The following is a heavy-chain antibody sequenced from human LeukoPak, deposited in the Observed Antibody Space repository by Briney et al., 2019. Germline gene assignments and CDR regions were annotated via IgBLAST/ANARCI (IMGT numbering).Heavy chain of an antibody. CDR2: IYDRRST. D-gene: IGHD3-9*01. J-gene: IGHJ4*02. Sequence: SETLSLTCIVPGGSISNYYWSWIRQPPGKGLEWIGYIYDRRSTNNNPSLKSRVTISVDASKNQFSLKLTSVTAADTAVYYCARGFYNILIGRGYFDYWGQGHLVTVSS. CDR1: GGSISNYY. V-gene: IGHV4-59*08. CDR3: ARGFYNILIGRGYFDY.